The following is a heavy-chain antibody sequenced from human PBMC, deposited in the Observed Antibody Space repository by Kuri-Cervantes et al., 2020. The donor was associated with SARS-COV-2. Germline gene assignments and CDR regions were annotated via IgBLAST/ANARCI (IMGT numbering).Heavy chain of an antibody. CDR3: AKDRKQMAAAGLDY. J-gene: IGHJ4*02. D-gene: IGHD6-13*01. CDR2: IRYDGSNK. V-gene: IGHV3-30*02. Sequence: GESLKISCAASGFNFSSYGMHWVRQAPGKGLEWGAFIRYDGSNKYYADSVKGRFTISRDNSKNTLYLQMNSLRAEDTAVYYCAKDRKQMAAAGLDYWGQGTLVTVSS. CDR1: GFNFSSYG.